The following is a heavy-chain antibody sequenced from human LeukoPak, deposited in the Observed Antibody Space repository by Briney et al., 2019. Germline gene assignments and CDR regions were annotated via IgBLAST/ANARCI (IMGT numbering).Heavy chain of an antibody. V-gene: IGHV3-53*01. J-gene: IGHJ4*02. CDR3: ANVLSGLPGDYASGYFDY. Sequence: PGGSLRLTCAASGFTVSSNYMNRVRQAPGKGLEWVSIIYSGGSTYYADSVKGRFTISRDNSKNTLYLQMNSLRAEDTAVYYCANVLSGLPGDYASGYFDYWGQGTLVTVSS. CDR1: GFTVSSNY. D-gene: IGHD4-17*01. CDR2: IYSGGST.